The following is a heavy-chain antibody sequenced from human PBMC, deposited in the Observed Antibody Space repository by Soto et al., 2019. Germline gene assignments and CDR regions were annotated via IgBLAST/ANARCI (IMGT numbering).Heavy chain of an antibody. CDR2: IYYSGST. J-gene: IGHJ4*02. CDR3: ARATVTKLPDY. D-gene: IGHD4-17*01. Sequence: SVALSLTCTVSGGSSSGGGYYWRWIRQPPGKGLEWIGYIYYSGSTYYTPSLKSRVTISVDTSKNQFSLKLSSVTAADTAVYYCARATVTKLPDYWGQGTLVTVSS. CDR1: GGSSSGGGYY. V-gene: IGHV4-30-4*01.